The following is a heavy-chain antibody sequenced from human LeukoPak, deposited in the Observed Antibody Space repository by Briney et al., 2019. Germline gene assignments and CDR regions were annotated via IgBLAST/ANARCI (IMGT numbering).Heavy chain of an antibody. D-gene: IGHD3-3*01. V-gene: IGHV4-39*01. CDR2: IYYSGST. CDR3: ARLGGVAIMSPVWPNWFDP. Sequence: SETLSLTCTVSGGSISSSSYYWGWTRQPPGKGLEWIGSIYYSGSTYYNPSLKSRVTISVDTSKNQFSLKLSSVTAADTAVYYCARLGGVAIMSPVWPNWFDPWGQGTLVTVSS. J-gene: IGHJ5*02. CDR1: GGSISSSSYY.